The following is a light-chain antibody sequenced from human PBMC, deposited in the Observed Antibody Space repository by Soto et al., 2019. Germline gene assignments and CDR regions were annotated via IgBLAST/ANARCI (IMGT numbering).Light chain of an antibody. CDR1: QSVSSSY. V-gene: IGKV3-20*01. J-gene: IGKJ5*01. Sequence: EIVLTQAPRPLSLYTGERATLSCSASQSVSSSYLAWYQQKPGQAPRLPIYGASSRATGIPDRFSGTGSGTDFTLTISRPEPEDFAVYYCQQYGSSPSTTFGQGTRLEI. CDR3: QQYGSSPSTT. CDR2: GAS.